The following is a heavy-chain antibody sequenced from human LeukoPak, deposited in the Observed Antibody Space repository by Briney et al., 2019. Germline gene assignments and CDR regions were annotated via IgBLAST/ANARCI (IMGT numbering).Heavy chain of an antibody. Sequence: SQTLSLTCTVSGGSISSSGYYWSWIRQHPGKGLEWIGYIYYSGSTYYNPSLKSRVTISVDTSKNQFSLKLSSVTAADTAVYYCARDQRVHYDFWSGYTGSYYYYGMDVWGQGTTVTVSS. CDR1: GGSISSSGYY. J-gene: IGHJ6*02. D-gene: IGHD3-3*01. V-gene: IGHV4-31*03. CDR2: IYYSGST. CDR3: ARDQRVHYDFWSGYTGSYYYYGMDV.